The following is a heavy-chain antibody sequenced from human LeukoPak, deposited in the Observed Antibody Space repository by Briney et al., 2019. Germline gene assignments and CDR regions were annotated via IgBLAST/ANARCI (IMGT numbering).Heavy chain of an antibody. CDR1: GGSFSGYY. Sequence: SETLSLTCAVYGGSFSGYYWSWIRQPPGEGLEWIGEINHSGSTNYNPSLKSRVTISVDTSKNQFSLKLSSVTAADTAVYYCARAPDYGDYVRVEYYYMDVWGKGTTVTVSS. J-gene: IGHJ6*03. CDR3: ARAPDYGDYVRVEYYYMDV. CDR2: INHSGST. V-gene: IGHV4-34*01. D-gene: IGHD4-17*01.